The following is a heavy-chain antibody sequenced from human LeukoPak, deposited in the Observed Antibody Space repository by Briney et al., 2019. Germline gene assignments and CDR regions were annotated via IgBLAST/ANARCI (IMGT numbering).Heavy chain of an antibody. Sequence: PGGSLRLSCAASEFIVSSYFMTWVRQAPGKGLEWVAVIYSGGGTYYADSVKGRFTISRDNSKNTLYLQMNSLRAEDTAMYYCARDRGGSFGYWGQRTLVTVSS. CDR2: IYSGGGT. CDR1: EFIVSSYF. D-gene: IGHD4-23*01. CDR3: ARDRGGSFGY. V-gene: IGHV3-53*01. J-gene: IGHJ4*02.